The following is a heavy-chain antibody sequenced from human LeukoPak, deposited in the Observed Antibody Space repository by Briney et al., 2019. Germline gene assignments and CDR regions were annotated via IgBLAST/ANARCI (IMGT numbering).Heavy chain of an antibody. Sequence: GGSLRLSCAASGFTFSNAWMSWVRQAPGKGLEWVGRIKSKTDGGTTDYAAPVKGRFTISRDDSKNTLYLQMNSLKTEDTAVYYCARRRDERGYKDIFDIWGQGTMVTVSS. CDR1: GFTFSNAW. J-gene: IGHJ3*02. CDR3: ARRRDERGYKDIFDI. D-gene: IGHD5-18*01. CDR2: IKSKTDGGTT. V-gene: IGHV3-15*01.